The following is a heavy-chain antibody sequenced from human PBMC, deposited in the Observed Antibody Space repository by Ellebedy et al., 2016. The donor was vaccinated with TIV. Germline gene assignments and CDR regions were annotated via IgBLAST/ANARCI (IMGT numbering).Heavy chain of an antibody. D-gene: IGHD2-21*02. J-gene: IGHJ4*02. V-gene: IGHV3-30*18. Sequence: LSLXCTASGFTFRSYGMHWVRQAPGKGLEWVAVISYDGSNKHYADSVKGRFTISRDNFKNTLYLQMNSLRAEDTAVYYCAKGLAYCGGDCFPFDYWGQGTLVTVSS. CDR3: AKGLAYCGGDCFPFDY. CDR2: ISYDGSNK. CDR1: GFTFRSYG.